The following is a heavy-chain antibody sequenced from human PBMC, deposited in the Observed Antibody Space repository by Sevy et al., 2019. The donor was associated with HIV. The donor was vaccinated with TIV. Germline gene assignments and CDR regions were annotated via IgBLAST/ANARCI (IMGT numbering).Heavy chain of an antibody. J-gene: IGHJ4*02. CDR1: GSTLTRLS. D-gene: IGHD3-22*01. Sequence: ASVKVSCKVSGSTLTRLSMHCVRQAPGKGLEWMASFDPEDGKTVNAQKFQGRVTMTEDTSTDTAYMGLSSLRSEDTAVYYCATTKDYYDNSGDPFDYWGQGTLVTVSS. CDR3: ATTKDYYDNSGDPFDY. V-gene: IGHV1-24*01. CDR2: FDPEDGKT.